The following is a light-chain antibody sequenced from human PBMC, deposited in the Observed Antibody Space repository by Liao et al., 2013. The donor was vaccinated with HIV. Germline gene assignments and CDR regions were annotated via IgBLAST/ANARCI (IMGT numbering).Light chain of an antibody. J-gene: IGLJ1*01. CDR3: QTWDRTTYV. Sequence: SYVLPQPPSVSVAPGKTARITCGANNIGSKSVHWYQQKPGQAPVLVIYQDYKRPSGIPERFSGSNSANTATLTISGTQAIDEADYYCQTWDRTTYVFGSGTKVTVL. CDR1: NIGSKS. V-gene: IGLV3-21*01. CDR2: QDY.